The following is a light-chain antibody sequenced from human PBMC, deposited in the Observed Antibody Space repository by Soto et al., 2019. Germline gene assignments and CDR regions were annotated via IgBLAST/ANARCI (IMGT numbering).Light chain of an antibody. CDR1: QSVSSY. V-gene: IGKV3-11*01. CDR2: DAS. CDR3: QQRSNWPLT. Sequence: EIVLTQSPATLSLSPGERATLSCRASQSVSSYLAWYQQRPGQAPRLLISDASNRATGIPARFSGSGSGTDFTLTISSLEPEDFAVYYCQQRSNWPLTFGGGTKVEI. J-gene: IGKJ4*01.